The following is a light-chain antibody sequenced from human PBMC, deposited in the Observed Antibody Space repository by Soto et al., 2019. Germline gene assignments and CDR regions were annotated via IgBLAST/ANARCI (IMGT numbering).Light chain of an antibody. V-gene: IGLV2-8*01. CDR3: RSYAGSNNYV. CDR2: EVS. CDR1: SSDVGGYNY. J-gene: IGLJ1*01. Sequence: QSVLTQPPSASGSPGQSVTTSCTGTSSDVGGYNYVSWYQQHPGKAPKLMIYEVSKRPSGVPDRFSGSKSGNTASLTVSGLQAEDEADYYCRSYAGSNNYVFGTGSKVTVL.